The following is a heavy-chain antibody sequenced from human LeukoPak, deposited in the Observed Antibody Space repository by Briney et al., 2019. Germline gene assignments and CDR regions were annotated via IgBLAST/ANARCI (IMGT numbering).Heavy chain of an antibody. CDR3: ARHRGYTYGYVDY. CDR2: IYKSGSA. V-gene: IGHV4-39*01. Sequence: PSETLSLTCTVSGGSISSSSYYWGWIRQPPGKGLEWIGNIYKSGSAYYNPSLKSRVTISVDTSKNQFPLNLTSVTATDTAVYYCARHRGYTYGYVDYWGQGTLVAVSS. CDR1: GGSISSSSYY. D-gene: IGHD5-18*01. J-gene: IGHJ4*02.